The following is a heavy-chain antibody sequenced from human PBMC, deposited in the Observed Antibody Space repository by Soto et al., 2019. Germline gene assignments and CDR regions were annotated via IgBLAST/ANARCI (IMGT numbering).Heavy chain of an antibody. J-gene: IGHJ4*02. CDR3: VKDIHEQWLVSHFEY. CDR1: GFTFESYA. D-gene: IGHD6-19*01. Sequence: EVQLVESGGGSVQPGRSLRRSCVASGFTFESYAMHWVRQVPGKGLEWVSGISWNSGGIGYEDSVKGRFTISRDNAQKSLYLEMNSLRVEDTAFYYCVKDIHEQWLVSHFEYWGQGAMVTVS. V-gene: IGHV3-9*01. CDR2: ISWNSGGI.